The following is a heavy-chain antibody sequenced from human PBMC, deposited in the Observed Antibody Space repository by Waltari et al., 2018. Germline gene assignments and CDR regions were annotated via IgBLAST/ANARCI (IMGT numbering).Heavy chain of an antibody. CDR3: ACVLY. J-gene: IGHJ4*02. CDR2: MNPITGNT. Sequence: QVQLVQSGAEVKKPGASVKVSCKASGYTFTSYDINWVRQATGQGLEGIGWMNPITGNTGYSQMFQGLFTSTLNTSISTSYMELSSLRFEDTAVYFCACVLYWGQGTLVTVSS. V-gene: IGHV1-8*03. D-gene: IGHD2-8*01. CDR1: GYTFTSYD.